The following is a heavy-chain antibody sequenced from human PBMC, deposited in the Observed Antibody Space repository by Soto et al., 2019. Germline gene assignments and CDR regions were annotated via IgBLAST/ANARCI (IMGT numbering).Heavy chain of an antibody. Sequence: QVQLVQSGAEVTKPGASVKVSCKASGYTFTSYGISWVRQAPGQGLDRMGWISAYNGNTNYAQKLQGRVTMTTDTSPSTAYMELRSLRSDDTAVYYGARDLGYCSSTSCEASSGWLDPWGQGTLVTVSS. J-gene: IGHJ5*02. CDR2: ISAYNGNT. CDR3: ARDLGYCSSTSCEASSGWLDP. D-gene: IGHD2-2*01. V-gene: IGHV1-18*04. CDR1: GYTFTSYG.